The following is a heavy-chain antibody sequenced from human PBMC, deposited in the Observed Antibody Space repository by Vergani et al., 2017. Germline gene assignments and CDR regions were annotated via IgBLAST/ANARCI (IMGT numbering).Heavy chain of an antibody. D-gene: IGHD6-19*01. CDR2: IWHDGSNE. J-gene: IGHJ3*02. CDR1: GFIFSDYV. CDR3: ASDPLIAVAGTGDAIDI. V-gene: IGHV3-33*03. Sequence: QVQLVESGGGVVQPGKSLSLSCETPGFIFSDYVMHWVRQAPGKGLEWVAGIWHDGSNEKYVDSVQGRFTISRDNSKNTLYLEMESLRVEDTAVYFCASDPLIAVAGTGDAIDIWRQGTIVTVSS.